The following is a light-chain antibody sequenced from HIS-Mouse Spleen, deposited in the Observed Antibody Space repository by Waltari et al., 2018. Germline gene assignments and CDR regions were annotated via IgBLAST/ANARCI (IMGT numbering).Light chain of an antibody. CDR2: DVS. V-gene: IGLV2-14*03. CDR1: SSDVCGYNY. CDR3: SSYTISSNRLYA. J-gene: IGLJ1*01. Sequence: QSALTQPASVSGSPGQSITISCTGTSSDVCGYNYVSWYQQHPGKDPNRMIYDVSNRPSWVSNLFSGSESGITASLTISGRQTEDEADYYCSSYTISSNRLYAFGTGTKVTVL.